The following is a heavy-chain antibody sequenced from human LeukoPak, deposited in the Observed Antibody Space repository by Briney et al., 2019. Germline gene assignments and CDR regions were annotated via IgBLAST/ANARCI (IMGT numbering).Heavy chain of an antibody. J-gene: IGHJ5*02. D-gene: IGHD2-2*01. CDR3: AKDLLGDIVVVPAATFDP. CDR1: GFTFSSYA. V-gene: IGHV3-23*01. Sequence: GGSLRLSCEASGFTFSSYAMSWVRQAPGKGLEWVSGIIDSGDITYYANSVKGRFTISRDNSKNTLYLQMNSLRAEDTAVYYCAKDLLGDIVVVPAATFDPWGQGTLVTVSS. CDR2: IIDSGDIT.